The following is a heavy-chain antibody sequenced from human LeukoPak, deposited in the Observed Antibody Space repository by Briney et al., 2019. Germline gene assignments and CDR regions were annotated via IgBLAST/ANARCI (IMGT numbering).Heavy chain of an antibody. CDR2: ISSSGSTI. J-gene: IGHJ2*01. D-gene: IGHD3-10*01. CDR3: ASTPPYYYGSGAPDDWYFDL. CDR1: GFTFSSYE. Sequence: GGTLRLSCAASGFTFSSYEMNWVRQAPGKGLEWVSYISSSGSTIYYADSVKGRFTIYRDNAKNSLYLQMNSLRAEDTSVYYCASTPPYYYGSGAPDDWYFDLWGRGTLVTVSS. V-gene: IGHV3-48*03.